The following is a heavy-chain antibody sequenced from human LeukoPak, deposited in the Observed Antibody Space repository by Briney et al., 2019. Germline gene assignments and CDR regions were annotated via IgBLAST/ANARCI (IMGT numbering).Heavy chain of an antibody. D-gene: IGHD6-13*01. V-gene: IGHV1-2*06. CDR3: ARDQGSLTRSWYTGY. J-gene: IGHJ4*02. Sequence: AASVKVSCXASGYTFTGYHIHWVRQAPGQGLEWMGRINPYSGDTNFAQKFQGRVTMTRDASITTAYMDLSSLTPDDTAVYFCARDQGSLTRSWYTGYWGQGTQVTVSS. CDR2: INPYSGDT. CDR1: GYTFTGYH.